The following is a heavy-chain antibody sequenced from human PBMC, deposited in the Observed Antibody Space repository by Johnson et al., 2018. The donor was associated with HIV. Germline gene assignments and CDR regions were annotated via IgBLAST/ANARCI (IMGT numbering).Heavy chain of an antibody. CDR1: GFTFSSYG. Sequence: QVQLVESGGGLVQPGGSLRLYCAASGFTFSSYGMHWVRQAPGKGLEWVAVIWYDGSNKYYADSVKGRFTISRDNSKNTLYLQMNSLRAEDTAVYYCARALGGSGLADAFDIWGQGTMVTVSS. J-gene: IGHJ3*02. D-gene: IGHD3-10*01. V-gene: IGHV3-33*08. CDR3: ARALGGSGLADAFDI. CDR2: IWYDGSNK.